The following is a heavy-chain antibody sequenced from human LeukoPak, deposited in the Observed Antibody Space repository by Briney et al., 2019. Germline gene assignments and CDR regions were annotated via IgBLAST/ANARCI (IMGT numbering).Heavy chain of an antibody. CDR3: AREGSAFDI. CDR2: IFASGST. CDR1: GGSISSYS. Sequence: SETLSPTCTVSGGSISSYSWSWIRQPAGKGLEWIGRIFASGSTKYNPSLKSRVTMSVETSKNQFSLKLSSVTAADTAVYYCAREGSAFDIWGQGTMVTVSS. J-gene: IGHJ3*02. V-gene: IGHV4-4*07.